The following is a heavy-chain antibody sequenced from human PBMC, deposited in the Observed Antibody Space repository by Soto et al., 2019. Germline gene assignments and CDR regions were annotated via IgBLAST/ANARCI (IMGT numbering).Heavy chain of an antibody. J-gene: IGHJ4*02. V-gene: IGHV4-39*01. CDR1: GGSISSSSYY. CDR2: IYYSGST. Sequence: QLQLQESGPGLVKPSETLSLTCTVSGGSISSSSYYWGWIRQPPGKGLEWIGSIYYSGSTYYNPSLKSRVTNSVDTAKTQFSLKLSAVTAADTAVYYCARIHSLIAVAGHLDYWGQGTLVTVSS. D-gene: IGHD6-19*01. CDR3: ARIHSLIAVAGHLDY.